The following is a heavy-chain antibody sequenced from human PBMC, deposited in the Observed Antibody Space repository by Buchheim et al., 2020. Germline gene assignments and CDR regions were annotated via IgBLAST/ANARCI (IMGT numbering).Heavy chain of an antibody. CDR3: ANSAYSSSSALGY. V-gene: IGHV3-30*18. CDR1: GFTFSSYG. J-gene: IGHJ4*02. D-gene: IGHD6-6*01. Sequence: QVQLVESGGGVVQPGRSLRLSCAASGFTFSSYGMHWVRQAPGKGLEWVAVISYDGSNKYYADSVKGRFTISRDNSKNTLSLKMNSLRAEDTAVYYCANSAYSSSSALGYWGQGTL. CDR2: ISYDGSNK.